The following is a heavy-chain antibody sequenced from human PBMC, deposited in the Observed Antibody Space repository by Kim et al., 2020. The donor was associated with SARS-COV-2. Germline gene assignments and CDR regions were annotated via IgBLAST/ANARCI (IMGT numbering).Heavy chain of an antibody. D-gene: IGHD1-1*01. Sequence: GGSLRLSCTGSGFSFSCCSMNWVRQAPGEELEWVAAITGGSDYIKYADSVKGRFTISRDNAKNSVYLQMDSLRAEDTAVYYRARDRNWSLDYWGQGTLVT. CDR3: ARDRNWSLDY. J-gene: IGHJ4*02. CDR2: ITGGSDYI. CDR1: GFSFSCCS. V-gene: IGHV3-21*01.